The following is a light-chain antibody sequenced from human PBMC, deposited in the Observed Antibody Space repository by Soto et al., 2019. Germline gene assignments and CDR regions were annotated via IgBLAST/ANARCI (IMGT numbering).Light chain of an antibody. CDR1: SCDVGGYNY. Sequence: QSALTQPRSVSGSPGQSVTISGTGTSCDVGGYNYVSWYQQHPGKAPKLMIYDVSKRPSGVPDRFSGSKSGNTASLTISGLQAEDEADYYCCSYAGSYTWVFGGGTKVTVL. J-gene: IGLJ3*02. V-gene: IGLV2-11*01. CDR3: CSYAGSYTWV. CDR2: DVS.